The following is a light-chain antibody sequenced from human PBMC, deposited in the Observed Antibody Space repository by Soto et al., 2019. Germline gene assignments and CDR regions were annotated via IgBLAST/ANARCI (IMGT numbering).Light chain of an antibody. CDR3: HQYGTSPPVT. CDR2: GAS. Sequence: EILLTQSPGTLSLSPGEISTLSCRSSQSVSSSYLAWYQQKPGQAPRLLIYGASSRATGIPDRFSGSGSGTDFTLTISRLEPEDFAVYYCHQYGTSPPVTFGQGTRLEIK. CDR1: QSVSSSY. J-gene: IGKJ5*01. V-gene: IGKV3-20*01.